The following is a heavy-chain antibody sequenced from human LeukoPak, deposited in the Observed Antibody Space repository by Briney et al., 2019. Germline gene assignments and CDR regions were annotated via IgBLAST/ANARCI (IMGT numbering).Heavy chain of an antibody. Sequence: PGGSLRLSCAASGFTFSSYGMNWVRQAPGKGLEWVSAISGSGGSTYYADSVKGRFTISRDNSKNTLYLQMNSLRAEDTAVYYCAKEGYYDSSGYYYWGICVYWGQGTLVTVSS. CDR1: GFTFSSYG. J-gene: IGHJ4*02. D-gene: IGHD3-22*01. CDR3: AKEGYYDSSGYYYWGICVY. V-gene: IGHV3-23*01. CDR2: ISGSGGST.